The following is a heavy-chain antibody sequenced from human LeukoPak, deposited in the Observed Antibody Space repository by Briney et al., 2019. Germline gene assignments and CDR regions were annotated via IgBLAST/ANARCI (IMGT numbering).Heavy chain of an antibody. CDR2: ISNDGGDK. Sequence: GGSLTLSCEGAGFTFNTYAMHWVRQAPAKGLQWVSIISNDGGDKHYADSVKGRFTISRDNSQTTLYLHLNSLRPEDTAIYHCARAHQLGFRFSGRYHSDLDYWGQGTLVTVSS. D-gene: IGHD1-26*01. J-gene: IGHJ4*02. CDR3: ARAHQLGFRFSGRYHSDLDY. V-gene: IGHV3-30*04. CDR1: GFTFNTYA.